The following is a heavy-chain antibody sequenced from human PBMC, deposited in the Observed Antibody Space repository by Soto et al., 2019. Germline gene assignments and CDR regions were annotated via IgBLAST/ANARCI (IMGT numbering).Heavy chain of an antibody. CDR2: ITPTSTYI. D-gene: IGHD4-17*01. CDR3: ARRETTVARAFSPNKDY. J-gene: IGHJ4*02. CDR1: GFTFDDFT. Sequence: EVQLVESGGGLVKPGGSLRLSCAASGFTFDDFTMNWVRQAPGKGLEWVSSITPTSTYIYYADSVKGRFTVSRDNAKNSLYLQMDSLRAEDTAVYYCARRETTVARAFSPNKDYWGQGTLVTVSS. V-gene: IGHV3-21*02.